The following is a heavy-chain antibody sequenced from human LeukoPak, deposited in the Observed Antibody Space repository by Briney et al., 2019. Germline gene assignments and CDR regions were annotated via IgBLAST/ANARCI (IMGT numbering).Heavy chain of an antibody. D-gene: IGHD3-3*01. V-gene: IGHV1-18*01. CDR3: ASLWSGYIFQH. J-gene: IGHJ1*01. CDR2: ISAYNGNT. CDR1: GYTFTSYG. Sequence: GASVKVSCKASGYTFTSYGISWVRQAPGQGLEWMGWISAYNGNTNYAQKLQGRVTMTTDTSTSTAHMELRSLRSDDTAVYYCASLWSGYIFQHWGQGTLVTVSS.